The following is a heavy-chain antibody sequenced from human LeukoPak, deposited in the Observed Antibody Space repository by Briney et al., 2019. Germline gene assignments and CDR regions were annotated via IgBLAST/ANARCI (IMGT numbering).Heavy chain of an antibody. CDR2: ISGSGGST. D-gene: IGHD6-13*01. V-gene: IGHV3-23*01. CDR3: AKLNRYSSSWYSSY. CDR1: GFTFSSYA. J-gene: IGHJ4*02. Sequence: GGSLRLSCAASGFTFSSYAMSWVRQAPGKGLEWVSAISGSGGSTYYADSVKGRFTISRDNSKNTLYLQMNSLRAEDTAVYYCAKLNRYSSSWYSSYWGQGTLVTVSS.